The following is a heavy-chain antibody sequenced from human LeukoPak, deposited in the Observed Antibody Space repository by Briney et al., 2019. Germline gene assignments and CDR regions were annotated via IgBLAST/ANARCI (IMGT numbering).Heavy chain of an antibody. D-gene: IGHD2-2*01. V-gene: IGHV5-51*01. Sequence: GESLKISCKGSGYSFTSYWIGWVRQMPGKGLEWMGIIYPGDSDTRYSPSFQGQVTISADKSISTAYLQWSSLKASDTAMYYCARTSHRLGYCSSTSCPYYYYGMDVWGQGTTVTVSS. CDR1: GYSFTSYW. CDR2: IYPGDSDT. CDR3: ARTSHRLGYCSSTSCPYYYYGMDV. J-gene: IGHJ6*02.